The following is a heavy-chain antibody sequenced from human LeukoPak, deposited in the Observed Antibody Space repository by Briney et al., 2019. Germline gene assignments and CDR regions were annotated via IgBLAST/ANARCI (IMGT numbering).Heavy chain of an antibody. V-gene: IGHV1-46*01. CDR2: INPLSGKT. CDR3: ARDPGNYGDLGLDI. J-gene: IGHJ3*02. CDR1: GYTFTSYY. Sequence: GASVKVSCKASGYTFTSYYMHWVRQAPGQGLEWMGIINPLSGKTTYTQKFQDRVTMTRDTSTSTVYMELGSLRSDDTAVYYCARDPGNYGDLGLDIWGQGTTVTVSS. D-gene: IGHD4-17*01.